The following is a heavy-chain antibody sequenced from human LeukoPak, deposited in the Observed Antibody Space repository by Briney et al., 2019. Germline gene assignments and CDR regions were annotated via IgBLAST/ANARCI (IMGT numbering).Heavy chain of an antibody. V-gene: IGHV3-23*01. CDR2: MSSRGGST. Sequence: GGSLRLSCAASGFTFNDNAMTWVRQAPGKGLEWVSGMSSRGGSTNYANSVKGRFTISGDIPTNTLYLQMNTLRAEDTAVYYCARANTYDSNYYYGMDVWGQGTTVTVSS. J-gene: IGHJ6*02. CDR1: GFTFNDNA. D-gene: IGHD5-12*01. CDR3: ARANTYDSNYYYGMDV.